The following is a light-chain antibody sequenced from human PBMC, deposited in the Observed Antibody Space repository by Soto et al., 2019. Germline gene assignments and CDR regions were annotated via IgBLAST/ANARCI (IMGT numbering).Light chain of an antibody. Sequence: IVMTQSPATLSVSQGEGATLSCRASQSVSSNFAWYQQKPGQAPRLLIYGASTRATGIPARFSGSGSGTEFTLSISSLQSEDVAVYYCQQYQNWPLTFGGGTKVEIK. V-gene: IGKV3-15*01. J-gene: IGKJ4*01. CDR2: GAS. CDR3: QQYQNWPLT. CDR1: QSVSSN.